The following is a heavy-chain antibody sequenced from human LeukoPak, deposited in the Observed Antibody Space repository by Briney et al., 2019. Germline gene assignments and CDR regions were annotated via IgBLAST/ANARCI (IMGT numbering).Heavy chain of an antibody. J-gene: IGHJ3*02. V-gene: IGHV3-53*01. CDR1: EVTVTDNY. D-gene: IGHD3-16*01. CDR2: IYPGGNL. CDR3: VRGPRYYDDSGFHYGVFDI. Sequence: GGSLRLSCAASEVTVTDNYMSWVRQAPGKGLQWVSVIYPGGNLYYADSVKGRFIISRDDSKNTLSLQMNSLTADDTAVYYCVRGPRYYDDSGFHYGVFDIWGQGTLVTVSS.